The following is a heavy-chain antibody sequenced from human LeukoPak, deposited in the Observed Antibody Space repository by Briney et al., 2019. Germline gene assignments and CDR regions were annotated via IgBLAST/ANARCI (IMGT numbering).Heavy chain of an antibody. CDR1: GFTLSSNY. D-gene: IGHD3-22*01. CDR3: ARGYDSSGYYYVIIDY. J-gene: IGHJ4*02. Sequence: GSLRLSCAVSGFTLSSNYMSWVRQVPGKGLEWVSVIYSGGSTYYADSVKGRFTISRDNSKNTLYLQMNSLRAEDTAVYYCARGYDSSGYYYVIIDYWGQGTLVTVSS. V-gene: IGHV3-66*01. CDR2: IYSGGST.